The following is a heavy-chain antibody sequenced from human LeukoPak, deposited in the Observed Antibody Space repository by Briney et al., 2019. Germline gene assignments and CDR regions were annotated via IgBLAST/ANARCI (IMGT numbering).Heavy chain of an antibody. CDR1: GGSFSGYY. CDR2: INHSGST. CDR3: ASLVVSRNYYYYYMDV. Sequence: SETLSLTCAVYGGSFSGYYWSWIRQPPGKGLEWIGEINHSGSTNYNPSLKSRVTISVDTSKNQFSLKLSSVTAADTAVYYCASLVVSRNYYYYYMDVWGKGTTVTVSS. D-gene: IGHD3-22*01. J-gene: IGHJ6*03. V-gene: IGHV4-34*01.